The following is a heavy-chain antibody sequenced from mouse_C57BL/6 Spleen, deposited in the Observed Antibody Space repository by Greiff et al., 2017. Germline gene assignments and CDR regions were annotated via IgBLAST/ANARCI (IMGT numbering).Heavy chain of an antibody. CDR2: INPSSGYT. CDR3: ARGGDFYAMDY. V-gene: IGHV1-7*01. CDR1: GYTFTSYW. Sequence: VQLQQSGAELAKPGASVKLSCKASGYTFTSYWMHWVKQRPGQGLEWIGYINPSSGYTKYNQKFKDKATLTADKSSNTAYMQLRSLTYEDSAVYYCARGGDFYAMDYWGQGTSVTVSS. D-gene: IGHD1-1*02. J-gene: IGHJ4*01.